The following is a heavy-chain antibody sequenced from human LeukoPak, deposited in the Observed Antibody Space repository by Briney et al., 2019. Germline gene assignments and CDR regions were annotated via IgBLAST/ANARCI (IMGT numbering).Heavy chain of an antibody. CDR1: GYTFTSYG. V-gene: IGHV1-18*01. CDR2: ISAYNGNT. D-gene: IGHD6-19*01. J-gene: IGHJ4*02. Sequence: ASVKVSCKASGYTFTSYGISWVRQAPGQGLEWMGWISAYNGNTNYAQKLQGRVTMTTDTSTSTACMELRSLRSDDTAVYYCARDERGIAVAAAFDYWGQGTLVTVSS. CDR3: ARDERGIAVAAAFDY.